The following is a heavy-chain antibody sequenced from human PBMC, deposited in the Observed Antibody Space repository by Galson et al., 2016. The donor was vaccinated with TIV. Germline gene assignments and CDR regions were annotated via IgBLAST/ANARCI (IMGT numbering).Heavy chain of an antibody. CDR3: ARDRRFCGNECYLYYYYGMDV. D-gene: IGHD2-21*01. CDR2: ISRNSGNI. Sequence: SLRLSCAASGFSFDEYAMHWVRQVPGKGLEWVSGISRNSGNIGYADSVKGRFSISRDNAKNSLYLQMNSLRAEDTGVYYCARDRRFCGNECYLYYYYGMDVWGQGTTVTVSS. V-gene: IGHV3-9*01. CDR1: GFSFDEYA. J-gene: IGHJ6*02.